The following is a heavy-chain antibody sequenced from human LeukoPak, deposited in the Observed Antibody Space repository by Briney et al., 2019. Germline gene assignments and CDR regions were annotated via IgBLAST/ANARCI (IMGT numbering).Heavy chain of an antibody. CDR3: ARIGYDILTGYSRRDYYYYYMDV. CDR1: GFTFDDYG. Sequence: PGGSLRLSCAASGFTFDDYGMSWVRQAPGKGLEWVSGINWNGGSTGYADSVRGRFTISRDNAKNSLYLQMNSLRAEDTALCYCARIGYDILTGYSRRDYYYYYMDVWGKGTTVTVSS. J-gene: IGHJ6*03. V-gene: IGHV3-20*04. D-gene: IGHD3-9*01. CDR2: INWNGGST.